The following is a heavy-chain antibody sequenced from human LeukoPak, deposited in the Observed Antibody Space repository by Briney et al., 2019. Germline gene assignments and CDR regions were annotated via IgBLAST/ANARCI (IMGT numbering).Heavy chain of an antibody. CDR2: IYYSGST. J-gene: IGHJ4*02. Sequence: PSETLSLTCTVSGGSISSSSYYWGWIRQPPGKGLEWIGSIYYSGSTYYSPSLKSRVTISVDTSKNQFSLKLSSVTAADTAVYYCATPLLDYYDSSGQLYYFDYWGQGTLVTVSS. CDR3: ATPLLDYYDSSGQLYYFDY. V-gene: IGHV4-39*01. CDR1: GGSISSSSYY. D-gene: IGHD3-22*01.